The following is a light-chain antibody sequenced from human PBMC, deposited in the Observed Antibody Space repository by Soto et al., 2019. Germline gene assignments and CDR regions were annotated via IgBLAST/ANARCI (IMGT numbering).Light chain of an antibody. CDR2: EVS. CDR3: SSYGGNSVV. J-gene: IGLJ2*01. CDR1: SSDVGGYNY. Sequence: QSALTQPPSASGSPGQSVTISCTGTSSDVGGYNYVSWYQHHPGKAPKLMIYEVSKRPSGVPDRFSGSKSDNTASLTVSGLQAEDEADYYCSSYGGNSVVFGGGTKLTVL. V-gene: IGLV2-8*01.